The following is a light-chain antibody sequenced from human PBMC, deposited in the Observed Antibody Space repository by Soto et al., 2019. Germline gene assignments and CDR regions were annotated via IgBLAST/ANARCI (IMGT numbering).Light chain of an antibody. CDR3: MQGTHWPPYT. CDR2: QVS. J-gene: IGKJ2*01. Sequence: DVVMTQSPLSLPVTLGQPASISCRSRQSLAYSDGNTYLNWFQQRPGQSPRRLIYQVSKRDSGVPDRFSGSGSCTDFTLKISRVEAEDVGVYYCMQGTHWPPYTFGQGTKLEIK. CDR1: QSLAYSDGNTY. V-gene: IGKV2-30*01.